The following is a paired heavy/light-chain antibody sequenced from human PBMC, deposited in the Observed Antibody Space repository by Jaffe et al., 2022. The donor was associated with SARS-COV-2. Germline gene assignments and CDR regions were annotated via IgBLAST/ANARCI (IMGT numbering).Heavy chain of an antibody. CDR1: GGSISSSSYY. Sequence: QLQLQESGPGLVKPSETLSLTCTVSGGSISSSSYYWGWIRQPPGKGLEWIGSIYYSGSTYYNPSLKSRVTISVDTSKNQFSLKLSSVTAADTAVYYCASPAYYYDSSGYYMDVWGKGTTVTVSS. J-gene: IGHJ6*03. V-gene: IGHV4-39*01. D-gene: IGHD3-22*01. CDR3: ASPAYYYDSSGYYMDV. CDR2: IYYSGST.
Light chain of an antibody. CDR3: SSYAGSNNLYV. V-gene: IGLV2-8*01. CDR2: EVS. J-gene: IGLJ1*01. CDR1: SSDVGGYNY. Sequence: QSALTQPPSASGSPGQSVTISCTGTSSDVGGYNYVSWYQQHPGKAPKLMIYEVSKRPSGVPDRFSGSKSGNTASLTVSGLQAEDEADYYCSSYAGSNNLYVFGTGTKVTVL.